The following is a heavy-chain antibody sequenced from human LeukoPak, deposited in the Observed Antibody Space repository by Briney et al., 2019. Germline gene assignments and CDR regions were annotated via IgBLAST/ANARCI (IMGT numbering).Heavy chain of an antibody. CDR1: GVTFSSCA. V-gene: IGHV3-23*01. J-gene: IGHJ4*02. D-gene: IGHD3-10*01. CDR3: AKVRFGVTARYYFDY. Sequence: GGSLRLSCAASGVTFSSCAMSWVRQAPGKGLEWVSVISGSGASTYYADSVKGRFTISRDNSKNTLYLQMNSLRAEDTAVYYCAKVRFGVTARYYFDYWGQGTLVTVSS. CDR2: ISGSGAST.